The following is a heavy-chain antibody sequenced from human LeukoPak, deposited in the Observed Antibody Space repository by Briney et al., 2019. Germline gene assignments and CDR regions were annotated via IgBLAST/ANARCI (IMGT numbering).Heavy chain of an antibody. Sequence: GGSLRLSCTVSGFTVSSNSMSWVRQAPGKGLEWVSFIYSGGSTQYSDSVKGRFTISRGNSKNTLYLQMNSLRAEDTAVYYCARRAGDYSHPYDYWGQGTLVTVSS. CDR2: IYSGGST. J-gene: IGHJ4*02. CDR3: ARRAGDYSHPYDY. CDR1: GFTVSSNS. V-gene: IGHV3-53*01. D-gene: IGHD3-22*01.